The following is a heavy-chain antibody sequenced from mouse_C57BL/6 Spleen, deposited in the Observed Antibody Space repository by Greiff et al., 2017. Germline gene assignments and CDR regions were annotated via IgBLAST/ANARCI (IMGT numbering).Heavy chain of an antibody. V-gene: IGHV14-2*01. CDR3: ARPDDGYSYYAMDY. D-gene: IGHD2-3*01. CDR1: GFNIKDYY. CDR2: IDPEDGET. J-gene: IGHJ4*01. Sequence: EVQLQESGAELVKPGASVKLSCTASGFNIKDYYMPWVQQMPEQGLEWIGRIDPEDGETKYAAKFQGKSTITADTSSNTAYLQLSSLTSEDTAVYYCARPDDGYSYYAMDYWGQGTSVTVSS.